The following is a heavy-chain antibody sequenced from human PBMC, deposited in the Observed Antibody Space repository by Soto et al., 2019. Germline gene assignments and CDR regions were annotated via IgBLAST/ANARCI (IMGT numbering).Heavy chain of an antibody. D-gene: IGHD4-17*01. J-gene: IGHJ5*02. Sequence: QVQLVESGGGVVQPGRSLRLSCAASGFTFSSYGMHWVRQAPGKGLEWVAVIWYDGSNKYYADSVKGRFAISRDNSKNTLYLQMNSLRAEDTAVYYCARARALDYGGWFDPWGQGTLVTVSS. CDR3: ARARALDYGGWFDP. V-gene: IGHV3-33*01. CDR2: IWYDGSNK. CDR1: GFTFSSYG.